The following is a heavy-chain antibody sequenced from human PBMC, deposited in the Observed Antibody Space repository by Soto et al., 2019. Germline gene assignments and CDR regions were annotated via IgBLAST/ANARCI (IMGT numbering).Heavy chain of an antibody. D-gene: IGHD1-26*01. CDR3: ASGPSYLLPDWFDP. CDR2: IWYDGSNK. Sequence: QVQLVESGGGVVQPGRSLRLSCAASGFTFSSYGMHWVRQAPGKGLEWVAVIWYDGSNKYYADSVKGRITISRDNSKNTLYLQMNSLRAEDTAVYYCASGPSYLLPDWFDPWGQGTLVTVSS. V-gene: IGHV3-33*01. CDR1: GFTFSSYG. J-gene: IGHJ5*02.